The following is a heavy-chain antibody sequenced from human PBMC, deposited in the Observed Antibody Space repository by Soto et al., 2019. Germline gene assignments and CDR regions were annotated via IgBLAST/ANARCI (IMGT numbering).Heavy chain of an antibody. D-gene: IGHD6-19*01. J-gene: IGHJ4*02. Sequence: PGGSRRLSCAASGFIFSSDWMHWVRQAPGKGLEWVSAISGSGDSTYYADSVKGRFTISRDNSKNTLYLQMNSLRAEDMAVYYCPREAGAEGYFDYWGQGTLVTVSS. V-gene: IGHV3-23*01. CDR1: GFIFSSDW. CDR2: ISGSGDST. CDR3: PREAGAEGYFDY.